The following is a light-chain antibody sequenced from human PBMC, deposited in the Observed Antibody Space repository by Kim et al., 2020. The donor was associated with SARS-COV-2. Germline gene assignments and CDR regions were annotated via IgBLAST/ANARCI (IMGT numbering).Light chain of an antibody. CDR3: AAWDDSLNGVV. CDR2: TNT. V-gene: IGLV1-44*01. Sequence: QSVLTQPPSASGTPGQRVTISCSGSSSNIGSNTVNWYQQLPGTAPKLLIHTNTQRPSGVPDRFSGSKSGTSASLAISGLQSEDEADYYCAAWDDSLNGVVFGGGTQLTVL. CDR1: SSNIGSNT. J-gene: IGLJ2*01.